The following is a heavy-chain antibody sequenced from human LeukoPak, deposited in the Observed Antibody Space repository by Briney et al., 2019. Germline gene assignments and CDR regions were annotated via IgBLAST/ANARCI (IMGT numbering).Heavy chain of an antibody. D-gene: IGHD3-3*01. J-gene: IGHJ1*01. CDR3: AGGYDFWSGYSLLFQH. CDR1: GGSFSGYY. CDR2: INHSGST. Sequence: PSETLSLTCAVYGGSFSGYYWSWIRQPPGKGLEWIGEINHSGSTNYNPSLKSRVTISVDTSKNQFSLKLSSVTAADTAVYYCAGGYDFWSGYSLLFQHWGQGTLVTVSS. V-gene: IGHV4-34*01.